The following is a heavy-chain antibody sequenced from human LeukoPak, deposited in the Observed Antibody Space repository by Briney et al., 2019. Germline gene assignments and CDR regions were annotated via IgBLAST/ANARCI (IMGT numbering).Heavy chain of an antibody. J-gene: IGHJ4*02. V-gene: IGHV3-30*18. CDR3: AKNGYYYDSSGYYYNDY. D-gene: IGHD3-22*01. CDR1: GFTFSSYG. Sequence: GRSLRLSCAASGFTFSSYGMHWVRQAPGKGLEWVAVISYDGSNKYYADSVKGRFTISRDNSKDTLYLQMNSLRAEDTAVYYCAKNGYYYDSSGYYYNDYWGQGTLVTVSS. CDR2: ISYDGSNK.